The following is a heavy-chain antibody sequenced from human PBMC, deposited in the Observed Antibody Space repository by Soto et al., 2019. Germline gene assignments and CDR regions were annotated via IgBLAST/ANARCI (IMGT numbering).Heavy chain of an antibody. J-gene: IGHJ3*02. CDR3: ARNDYDYVWESPGGDAFDI. V-gene: IGHV4-30-4*01. D-gene: IGHD3-16*01. CDR2: IYNSGST. CDR1: GGSISSGDYY. Sequence: TSETPSLTCTVSGGSISSGDYYWSWIRQPPGKGLEWIGFIYNSGSTYYNPSLKSRVTISMDTSKNQFSLKLTSVTAADTAVYYCARNDYDYVWESPGGDAFDIWGQGTMVTVSS.